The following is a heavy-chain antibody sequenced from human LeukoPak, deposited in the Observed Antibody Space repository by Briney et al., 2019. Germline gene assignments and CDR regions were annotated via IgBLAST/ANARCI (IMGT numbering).Heavy chain of an antibody. V-gene: IGHV3-9*01. CDR3: ASFLGDYGDYVDVFDI. CDR1: GFTFDDYA. Sequence: QAGRSLRLSCAASGFTFDDYAMHWVRQTPGKGLEWVSGISWNSGSIGYADSVKGRFTISRDNAKNSLYLQMNSLRAEDTAVYYCASFLGDYGDYVDVFDIWGQGTMVTVSS. J-gene: IGHJ3*02. CDR2: ISWNSGSI. D-gene: IGHD4-17*01.